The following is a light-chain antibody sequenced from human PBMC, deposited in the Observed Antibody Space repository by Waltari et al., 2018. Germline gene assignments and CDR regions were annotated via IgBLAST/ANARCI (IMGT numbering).Light chain of an antibody. V-gene: IGLV3-21*03. CDR1: NVGSKA. CDR3: QVWESSTDHFWV. Sequence: SYALTQPPPVSVAPGKTARITCGGDNVGSKAVHRYQQKAGQAPVLVVYDDIERPSGIPERFSGSNSGNTATLTIGRVEAGDEADYFCQVWESSTDHFWVFGGGTKLTVL. CDR2: DDI. J-gene: IGLJ3*02.